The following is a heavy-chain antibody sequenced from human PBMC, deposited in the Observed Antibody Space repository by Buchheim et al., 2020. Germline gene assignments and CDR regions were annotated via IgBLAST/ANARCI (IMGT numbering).Heavy chain of an antibody. Sequence: QLQLQESGPGLVKPSETLSLTCTVSGGSISSSSYYWGWIRQPPGKGLEWIGSIYYSGSTYYNPSLKSRFTISVDTSKNQFSLKLSSVTAADTAVYYCARHYYDSSGYDNWFDPWGQGTL. V-gene: IGHV4-39*01. CDR3: ARHYYDSSGYDNWFDP. CDR1: GGSISSSSYY. D-gene: IGHD3-22*01. CDR2: IYYSGST. J-gene: IGHJ5*02.